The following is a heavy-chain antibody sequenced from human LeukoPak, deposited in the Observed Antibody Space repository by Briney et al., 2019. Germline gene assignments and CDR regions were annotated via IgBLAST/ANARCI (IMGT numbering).Heavy chain of an antibody. J-gene: IGHJ4*02. CDR1: GFTFSDYY. D-gene: IGHD3-22*01. V-gene: IGHV3-11*04. Sequence: GGSLRLSCAASGFTFSDYYMSWIRQAPGKGLEWVSYISSSGSTIYYADSVKGRFTISRDNAKNSLYLQMNSLRAEDTAVYYCAKALIVVVTSYYFDYWGQGTLVTVSS. CDR2: ISSSGSTI. CDR3: AKALIVVVTSYYFDY.